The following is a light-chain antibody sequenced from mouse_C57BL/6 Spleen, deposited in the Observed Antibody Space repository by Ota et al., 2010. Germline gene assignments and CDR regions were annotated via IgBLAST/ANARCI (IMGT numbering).Light chain of an antibody. CDR1: QDVGTA. CDR2: WAS. J-gene: IGKJ5*01. CDR3: QNDYSYPLT. Sequence: DIVMTQSHKFMSTSVGDRVSXTCKASQDVGTAVAWYQQKPGQSPKLLIYWASTRESGVPDRFTGSGSGTDFTLTISSVQAEDLAVYYCQNDYSYPLTFGAGTKLELK. V-gene: IGKV6-25*01.